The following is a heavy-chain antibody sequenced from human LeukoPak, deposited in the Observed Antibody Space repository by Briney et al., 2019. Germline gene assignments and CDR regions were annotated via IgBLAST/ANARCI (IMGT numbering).Heavy chain of an antibody. D-gene: IGHD3-16*01. CDR3: AKEGEGDSWDSLDY. Sequence: GGSLRLSCAVSGFTFSSFAMHWVRQAPGKGLEWVTVISIDGTREHYADSVKGRFTISRDNSKSTLYLQMDSLRAEDTAVYYCAKEGEGDSWDSLDYWGQGTLVTVTS. V-gene: IGHV3-30*04. CDR1: GFTFSSFA. CDR2: ISIDGTRE. J-gene: IGHJ4*02.